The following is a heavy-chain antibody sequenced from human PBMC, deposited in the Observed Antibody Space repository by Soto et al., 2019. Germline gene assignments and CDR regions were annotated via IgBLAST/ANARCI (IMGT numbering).Heavy chain of an antibody. J-gene: IGHJ4*02. V-gene: IGHV4-30-4*01. CDR2: IYYSGST. CDR3: ARGGDIVLVPAASEIVSFDY. Sequence: PSETLSLTCTVSGGSISSGDYYWSWIRQPPGKGLEWIGYIYYSGSTYYNPSLKSRVTISVDTSKNQFSLKLSSVTAADTAVYYCARGGDIVLVPAASEIVSFDYWGQGTLVTVSS. CDR1: GGSISSGDYY. D-gene: IGHD2-2*01.